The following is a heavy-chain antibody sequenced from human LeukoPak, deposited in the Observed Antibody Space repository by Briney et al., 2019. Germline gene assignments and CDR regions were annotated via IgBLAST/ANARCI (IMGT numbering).Heavy chain of an antibody. CDR3: SRLPLDYYDSGDFYDYYAMDV. D-gene: IGHD3-22*01. Sequence: GGSLRLSCAASGFTFDDYGMSWVRQAPGKGLEWISGVNWNGGSTGYADSVKGRFTISRDNAKNSLYLQMNSLRAEDTAVYYCSRLPLDYYDSGDFYDYYAMDVWGQGTTVTVSS. J-gene: IGHJ6*02. CDR1: GFTFDDYG. V-gene: IGHV3-20*04. CDR2: VNWNGGST.